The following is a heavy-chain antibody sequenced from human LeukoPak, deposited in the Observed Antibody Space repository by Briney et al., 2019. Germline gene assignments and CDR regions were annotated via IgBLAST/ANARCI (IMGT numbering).Heavy chain of an antibody. Sequence: SETLSLTCTVSGGSIISSSYNWGCIRQPPGKGLEWIGTIYYSGTTYYNPSLQSRVTISVDTSKNEFSLKVNSVTAADTAVYYCARLPTGFPNWFDPWGQGTRVTVSS. CDR2: IYYSGTT. CDR1: GGSIISSSYN. D-gene: IGHD2-8*02. CDR3: ARLPTGFPNWFDP. J-gene: IGHJ5*02. V-gene: IGHV4-39*01.